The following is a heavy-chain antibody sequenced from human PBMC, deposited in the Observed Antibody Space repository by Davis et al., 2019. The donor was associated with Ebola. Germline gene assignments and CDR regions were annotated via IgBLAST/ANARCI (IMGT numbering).Heavy chain of an antibody. J-gene: IGHJ6*02. CDR1: GYSFTSYW. Sequence: GESLKISCKGSGYSFTSYWIGWVRQVPGKGLEWMGIIYPGDSDTRYSPSFQGQVTISADKSISTAYLQWSSLKASDTAMYYCARLGAIAARYYYYGMDVWGQGTTVTVSS. V-gene: IGHV5-51*01. D-gene: IGHD6-6*01. CDR3: ARLGAIAARYYYYGMDV. CDR2: IYPGDSDT.